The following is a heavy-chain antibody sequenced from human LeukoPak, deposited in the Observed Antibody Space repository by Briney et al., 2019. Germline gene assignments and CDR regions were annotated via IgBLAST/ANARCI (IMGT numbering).Heavy chain of an antibody. CDR1: GYSFTSYW. CDR3: ARHGIFSFRSSWFDP. Sequence: RGESLKISCKGSGYSFTSYWIGWVRQMPGKGLEWMGIIYPGDSDTRYSPSFQGQVTISADKSISTAYLQWSSLKASDTAMYYCARHGIFSFRSSWFDPWGQGTLVTVSS. J-gene: IGHJ5*02. CDR2: IYPGDSDT. V-gene: IGHV5-51*01. D-gene: IGHD2/OR15-2a*01.